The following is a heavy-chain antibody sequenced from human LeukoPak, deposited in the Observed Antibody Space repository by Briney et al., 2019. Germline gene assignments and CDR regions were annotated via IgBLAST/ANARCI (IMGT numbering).Heavy chain of an antibody. CDR2: IYHSGST. CDR1: GGSISSSNW. J-gene: IGHJ6*03. Sequence: SETLSLTCAVSGGSISSSNWWSWVRQPPGKGLEWIGEIYHSGSTNYNPSLKSRVTMSVDTSKNQFSLKLSSVTAADTAVYYCARAGYYYGSGSYNYYYYYMDVWGKGTTVTISS. CDR3: ARAGYYYGSGSYNYYYYYMDV. V-gene: IGHV4-4*02. D-gene: IGHD3-10*01.